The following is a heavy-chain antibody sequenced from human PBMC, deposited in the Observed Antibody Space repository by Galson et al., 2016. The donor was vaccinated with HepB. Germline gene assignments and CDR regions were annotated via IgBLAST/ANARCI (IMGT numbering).Heavy chain of an antibody. D-gene: IGHD3-10*01. CDR1: GFSFGSYA. CDR2: VSGSGDSV. V-gene: IGHV3-23*01. Sequence: SLRLSCAASGFSFGSYALSWVRQAPGKGLEWVSVVSGSGDSVHHADSVKGRFTISRDKPKNTGYLRMNSLRAEDTAVYYCAKDRTPWSYYGSGRYPLRGMDVWGQGTTVTVSS. J-gene: IGHJ6*02. CDR3: AKDRTPWSYYGSGRYPLRGMDV.